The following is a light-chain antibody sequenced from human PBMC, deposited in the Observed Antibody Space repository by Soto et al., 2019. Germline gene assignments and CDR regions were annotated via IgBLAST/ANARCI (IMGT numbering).Light chain of an antibody. CDR1: QSVSSSY. Sequence: EIVLTQSPGTLSLSPAERATLSCRASQSVSSSYLAWYQQKPGQAPRLLIYGASSRATGIPDRFSGSGSGTDFTLTISRLEPEDFAVYYCLQYGSSPTFGGGTKVEIK. J-gene: IGKJ4*01. V-gene: IGKV3-20*01. CDR3: LQYGSSPT. CDR2: GAS.